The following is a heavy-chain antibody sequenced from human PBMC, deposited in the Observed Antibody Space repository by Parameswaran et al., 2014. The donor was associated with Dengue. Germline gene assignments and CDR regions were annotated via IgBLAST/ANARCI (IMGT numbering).Heavy chain of an antibody. J-gene: IGHJ4*02. Sequence: WIRQPQGRGWNGVAVIWSDENKKYYGDSVKGRFSISRDNSKNTVFLEMNNLRVEDTAIYYCTTSAEYFFAHWGQGTLVTVSS. V-gene: IGHV3-33*01. CDR2: IWSDENKK. D-gene: IGHD2/OR15-2a*01. CDR3: TTSAEYFFAH.